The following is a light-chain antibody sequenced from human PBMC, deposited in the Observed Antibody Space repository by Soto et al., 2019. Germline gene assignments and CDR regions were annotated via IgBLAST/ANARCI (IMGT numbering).Light chain of an antibody. J-gene: IGKJ1*01. Sequence: DVVMTQSPHSLPVTLGQPASISCRSSQSLVYSDGNTYLNWFQQRPGQSPRRLIYKVSNRDSGVPDRFSGSGSGTDFTLKISRVEAEDVGVYYCMQGTHWLWTFGQGTKVEIK. CDR2: KVS. CDR3: MQGTHWLWT. V-gene: IGKV2-30*01. CDR1: QSLVYSDGNTY.